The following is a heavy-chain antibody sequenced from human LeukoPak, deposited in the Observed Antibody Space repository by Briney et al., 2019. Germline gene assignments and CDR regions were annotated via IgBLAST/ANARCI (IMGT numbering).Heavy chain of an antibody. D-gene: IGHD3-22*01. CDR3: ARAAGGGYDSSGYYYPHHYFDY. V-gene: IGHV4-39*07. Sequence: SETLSLTCTVSGGSLSSSSYYWGWIRQPPGKGLEWIGSIYYSGSTYYNPSLKSRVTISVDTSKNQFSLKLSSVTAADTAVYYCARAAGGGYDSSGYYYPHHYFDYWGQGTLVTVSS. CDR1: GGSLSSSSYY. CDR2: IYYSGST. J-gene: IGHJ4*02.